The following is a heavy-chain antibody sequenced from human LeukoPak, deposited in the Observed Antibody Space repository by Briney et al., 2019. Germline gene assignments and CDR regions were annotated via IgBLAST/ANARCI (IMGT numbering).Heavy chain of an antibody. D-gene: IGHD3-22*01. Sequence: SVKVSCKASGGTYSSYAISWVRQAPGQGLEWMGGIIPIFCTANYPQKFQGRVTIPPDESPRTAYMELSSLRSEDTAVYYCARETYRDYYDSSARFYYYYYGMDVWGQGTTVTVSS. V-gene: IGHV1-69*13. CDR2: IIPIFCTA. CDR3: ARETYRDYYDSSARFYYYYYGMDV. J-gene: IGHJ6*02. CDR1: GGTYSSYA.